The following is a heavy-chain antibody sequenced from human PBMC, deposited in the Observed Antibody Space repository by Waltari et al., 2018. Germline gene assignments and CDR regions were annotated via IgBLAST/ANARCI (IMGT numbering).Heavy chain of an antibody. D-gene: IGHD2-21*01. Sequence: QLELQESGPGLVKPSETLSLTCIVSGASISISSRDYWGWIRQPPGKGLEWIGSIYSGGATHYIPARPSRVTLSVDTSKNQFSRGLRSVTAADTAVYYCARYIVGTMVDYWSPGTLVTVSS. CDR2: IYSGGAT. V-gene: IGHV4-39*01. CDR1: GASISISSRDY. CDR3: ARYIVGTMVDY. J-gene: IGHJ4*02.